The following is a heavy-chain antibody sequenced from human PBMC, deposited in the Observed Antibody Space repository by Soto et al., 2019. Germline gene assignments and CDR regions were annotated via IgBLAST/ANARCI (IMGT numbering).Heavy chain of an antibody. J-gene: IGHJ6*03. CDR1: GGTFSSYT. CDR2: IIPILGIA. D-gene: IGHD5-18*01. Sequence: QVQLVQSGAEVKKPGSSVKVSCKASGGTFSSYTISWVRQAPGQGLEWMGRIIPILGIANYAQKFQGRVTITADKSTSTAYMEPSSLRSEDTAVYYCASEDTANPYYYYYMDVWGKGTTVTVSS. CDR3: ASEDTANPYYYYYMDV. V-gene: IGHV1-69*02.